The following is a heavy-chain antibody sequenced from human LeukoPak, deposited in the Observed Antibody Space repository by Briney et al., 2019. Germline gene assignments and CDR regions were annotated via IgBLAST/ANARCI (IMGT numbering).Heavy chain of an antibody. Sequence: SETLSLTCAVYGGSFSGYYWSWIRRPPGKGLEWIGEINHSGSTNYNPSLKSRVTMSLDTSKNHFSLKLSSVTAADTAVYYCARDHVWFGELLHAFDIWGQGTMVTVSS. V-gene: IGHV4-34*01. CDR2: INHSGST. CDR1: GGSFSGYY. J-gene: IGHJ3*02. D-gene: IGHD3-10*01. CDR3: ARDHVWFGELLHAFDI.